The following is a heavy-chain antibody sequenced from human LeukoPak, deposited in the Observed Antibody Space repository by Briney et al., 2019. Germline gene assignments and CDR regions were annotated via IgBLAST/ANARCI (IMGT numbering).Heavy chain of an antibody. Sequence: GGSLRLSCAASGFTFSSYAMSWVRQAPGKGLEWVSAISGSGGSTYYADSVKGRFTISRDNAKNSLYLQMNSLRAEDTAVYYCAVQYYYDGSGYYYPVRTFDYWGQGTLVTVSS. V-gene: IGHV3-23*01. CDR2: ISGSGGST. D-gene: IGHD3-22*01. J-gene: IGHJ4*02. CDR3: AVQYYYDGSGYYYPVRTFDY. CDR1: GFTFSSYA.